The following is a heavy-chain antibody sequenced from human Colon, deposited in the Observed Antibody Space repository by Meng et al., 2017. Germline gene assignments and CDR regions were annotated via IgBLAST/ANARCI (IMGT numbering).Heavy chain of an antibody. CDR3: ARGLFDY. Sequence: QVRLQQGGAGLLQPPATLSLSCAVYGGSVSGSHWSWIRQPPGKGLEWIGEINHSGGTNYNPSLKSRVTISVDTSKNQFSLKLSSVTAADTAVYYCARGLFDYWGQGTLVTVSS. CDR2: INHSGGT. CDR1: GGSVSGSH. J-gene: IGHJ4*02. V-gene: IGHV4-34*01.